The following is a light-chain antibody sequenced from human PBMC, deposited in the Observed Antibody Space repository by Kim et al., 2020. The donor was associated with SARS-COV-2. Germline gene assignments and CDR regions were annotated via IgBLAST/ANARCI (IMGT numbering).Light chain of an antibody. CDR2: GAS. J-gene: IGKJ2*01. CDR3: QERSNWPPVA. CDR1: QSVSSY. V-gene: IGKV3-11*01. Sequence: SPGERAPLPRGAGQSVSSYLAWYQQKPGQAPRLLNYGASNRATGIPGRVRGSGSGTGFNLTISSIEPEDFAVYYWQERSNWPPVAFGQGTKLEI.